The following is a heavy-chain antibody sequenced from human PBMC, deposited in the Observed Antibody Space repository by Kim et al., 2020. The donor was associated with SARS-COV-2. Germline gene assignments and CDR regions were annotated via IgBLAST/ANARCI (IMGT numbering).Heavy chain of an antibody. CDR3: ARDKWERTLDN. CDR2: IWSDGSQT. CDR1: GLTFRSSG. V-gene: IGHV3-33*01. Sequence: GGSLRLSCEASGLTFRSSGMHWVRQGPGKGLEWVALIWSDGSQTPYAESLKARFTISRDNSENTVYLQMDSLRAEDTAVYYCARDKWERTLDNWGQGTLVTVSS. D-gene: IGHD1-26*01. J-gene: IGHJ4*02.